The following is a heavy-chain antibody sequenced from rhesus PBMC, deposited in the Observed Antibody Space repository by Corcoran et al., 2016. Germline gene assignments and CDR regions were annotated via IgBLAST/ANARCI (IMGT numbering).Heavy chain of an antibody. V-gene: IGHV4-76*01. D-gene: IGHD6-25*01. Sequence: QVQLQESGPGVVKPSETLSLTCAVSGYSISSGYDWSWIRQPPGKGLVWIGYIYGSSGSTNYNPSLKHRVTSSKDTSKNQFALKLSSVTAADTAVYYCARRAFIAAAGTLFDYWGQGVLVTVSS. CDR2: IYGSSGST. CDR1: GYSISSGYD. CDR3: ARRAFIAAAGTLFDY. J-gene: IGHJ4*01.